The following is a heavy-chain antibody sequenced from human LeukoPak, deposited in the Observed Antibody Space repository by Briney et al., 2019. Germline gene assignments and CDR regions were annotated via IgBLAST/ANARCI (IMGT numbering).Heavy chain of an antibody. V-gene: IGHV4-39*01. CDR2: ISYSGST. D-gene: IGHD6-19*01. CDR1: GCSIRSSSYY. CDR3: ARLSRVAGRLNGIDP. Sequence: SETLSLTCTVFGCSIRSSSYYWGWIRQPPGKGLEWIGTISYSGSTYYNPSLKSRVIISVDTSKNQFSLKVSSVTAADTAVYDCARLSRVAGRLNGIDPWGQGILVTVSS. J-gene: IGHJ5*02.